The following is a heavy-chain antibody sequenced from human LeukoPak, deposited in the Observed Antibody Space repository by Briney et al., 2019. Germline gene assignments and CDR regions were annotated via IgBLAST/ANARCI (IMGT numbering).Heavy chain of an antibody. CDR1: GFTFISYA. V-gene: IGHV3-23*01. J-gene: IGHJ4*02. CDR2: ISGSGGST. D-gene: IGHD4-17*01. CDR3: AKGGIGLRRYAADY. Sequence: GGSLRLSCAASGFTFISYAMSWVRQTPGKGLEWVSAISGSGGSTYYADSVKGRFTISRDNSKNTLYLQMNSLRAEDTAVYYCAKGGIGLRRYAADYWGQGTLVTVSS.